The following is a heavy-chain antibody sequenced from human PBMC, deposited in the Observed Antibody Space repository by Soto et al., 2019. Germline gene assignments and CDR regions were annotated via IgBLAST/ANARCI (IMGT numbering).Heavy chain of an antibody. D-gene: IGHD3-22*01. CDR2: ISGSGGST. CDR1: GFTFSSYA. Sequence: VVSLRLSCAASGFTFSSYAMSWVRQAPGKGLEWVSAISGSGGSTYYADSVKGRFTISRDNSKNTLYLQMNSLRAEDTAVYYCAKDSSGAYYYYYGMDVWGQGTTVTVSS. CDR3: AKDSSGAYYYYYGMDV. J-gene: IGHJ6*02. V-gene: IGHV3-23*01.